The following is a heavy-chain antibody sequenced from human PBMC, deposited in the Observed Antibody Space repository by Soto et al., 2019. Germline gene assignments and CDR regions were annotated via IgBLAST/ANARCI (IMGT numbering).Heavy chain of an antibody. CDR3: ARIWFGELSPYYYYGMGV. V-gene: IGHV1-69*12. CDR2: IIPIFGTA. J-gene: IGHJ6*02. Sequence: QVQLVQSGAEVKKPGSSVKVSCKASGGTFSSYAISWVRQAPGQGLEWMGGIIPIFGTANYAQKFQGRVTITAEESTSTAYMGLSSLRSEDTAVYYCARIWFGELSPYYYYGMGVWGQGTTVTVSS. D-gene: IGHD3-10*01. CDR1: GGTFSSYA.